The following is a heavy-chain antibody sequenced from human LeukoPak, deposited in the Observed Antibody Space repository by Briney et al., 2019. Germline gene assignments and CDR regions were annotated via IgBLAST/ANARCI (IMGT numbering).Heavy chain of an antibody. J-gene: IGHJ4*02. Sequence: GGSLRLSCAASGFTFSIYAMSWVRQAPGKGLEWVSTVTDSGRTYYADSVKGRFTISRDNSKNTLYLQMNSLRAEDTAVYYCAKLLSRDYWGQGTLVTVSS. D-gene: IGHD2/OR15-2a*01. CDR3: AKLLSRDY. CDR2: VTDSGRT. V-gene: IGHV3-23*01. CDR1: GFTFSIYA.